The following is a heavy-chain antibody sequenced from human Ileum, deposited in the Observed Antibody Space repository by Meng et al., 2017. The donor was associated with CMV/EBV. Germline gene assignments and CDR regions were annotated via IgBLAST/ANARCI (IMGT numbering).Heavy chain of an antibody. V-gene: IGHV5-51*01. CDR2: IYPGDSDT. Sequence: GESLKISCKASGYSFSNYWIGWVRQRPGKGLEWMGIIYPGDSDTRYSPSFQGQVSISADKSITTAYLQWSSLKASDTATYYCARHRIASPGSDHYYAMGVWGQGASVTISS. D-gene: IGHD3-3*02. CDR3: ARHRIASPGSDHYYAMGV. CDR1: GYSFSNYW. J-gene: IGHJ6*01.